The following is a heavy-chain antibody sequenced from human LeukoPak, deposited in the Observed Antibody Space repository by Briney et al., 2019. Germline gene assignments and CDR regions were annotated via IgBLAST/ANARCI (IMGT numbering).Heavy chain of an antibody. V-gene: IGHV4-39*01. CDR3: ARHGKYRGGGLIDY. CDR2: IYYSGST. D-gene: IGHD3-16*01. Sequence: SETLSLTCTVSGGSISSSSYYWGWIRQPPGKGLEWIGSIYYSGSTYYNPSLKSRVTISVDTSKNQFSLKLSSVTAADTAVYYCARHGKYRGGGLIDYWGQGTLVTVSS. J-gene: IGHJ4*02. CDR1: GGSISSSSYY.